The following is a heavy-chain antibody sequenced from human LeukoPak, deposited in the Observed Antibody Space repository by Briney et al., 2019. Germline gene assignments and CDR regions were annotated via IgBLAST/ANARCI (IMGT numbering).Heavy chain of an antibody. CDR3: ARPLRYFDWSFDY. J-gene: IGHJ4*02. CDR1: GYSFTSYW. D-gene: IGHD3-9*01. V-gene: IGHV5-51*01. Sequence: GESLKISCKGSGYSFTSYWIGWVRQMPGEGLEWMGIIYPSDSDTRYSPSFQGQVTISADKSISTAYLQWSSLKASDTAMYYCARPLRYFDWSFDYWGQGTLVTVSS. CDR2: IYPSDSDT.